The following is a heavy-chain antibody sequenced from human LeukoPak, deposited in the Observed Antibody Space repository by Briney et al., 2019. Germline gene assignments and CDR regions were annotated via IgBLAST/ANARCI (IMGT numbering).Heavy chain of an antibody. Sequence: GGSLRLSCAASGITVSSNYMSWVRQAPGKGLVWVSRINTDGSTTNYADSVKGRVTSSRDNAKSTLYLQMNSLRAEDTAVYYCARGVLGGNPYEKRGLDYWGQGTLVTVSS. CDR1: GITVSSNY. D-gene: IGHD3-16*01. V-gene: IGHV3-74*01. CDR3: ARGVLGGNPYEKRGLDY. CDR2: INTDGSTT. J-gene: IGHJ4*02.